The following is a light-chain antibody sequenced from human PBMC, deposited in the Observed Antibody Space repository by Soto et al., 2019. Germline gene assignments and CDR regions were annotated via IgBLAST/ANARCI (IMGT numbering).Light chain of an antibody. CDR3: SSYAGSNTPYV. CDR1: SSAVGGYNY. J-gene: IGLJ1*01. CDR2: EVN. Sequence: QSALTQPPSASGSPGQSVTISCTGSSSAVGGYNYVSWYQQHPGKAPKLMIYEVNKRPSGVPDRFSGSKSGNTASLTVSGLQAEDEADYYCSSYAGSNTPYVFGTGTKVTVL. V-gene: IGLV2-8*01.